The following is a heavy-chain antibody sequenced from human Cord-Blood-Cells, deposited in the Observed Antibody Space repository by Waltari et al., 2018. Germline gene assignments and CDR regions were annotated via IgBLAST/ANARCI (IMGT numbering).Heavy chain of an antibody. CDR2: INYSGST. D-gene: IGHD5-12*01. CDR3: ARHLSDIVATIDAFDI. V-gene: IGHV4-39*01. J-gene: IGHJ3*02. CDR1: GGSIRSSSYY. Sequence: QLQLQESGPGLVKPSETLSLTGTVYGGSIRSSSYYWGWIGQPPGKGLEWIGSINYSGSTYYNPSLKSRVTISVDTSKNQFSLKLSSVTAADTAVYYCARHLSDIVATIDAFDIWGQGTMVTVSS.